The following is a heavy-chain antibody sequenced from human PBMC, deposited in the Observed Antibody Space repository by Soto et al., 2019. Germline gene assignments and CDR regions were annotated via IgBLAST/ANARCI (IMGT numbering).Heavy chain of an antibody. CDR1: GGSIGTYF. Sequence: VQLQESGPGLVKPSETLSLNCSVSGGSIGTYFWGWIRQPPGKGLEWIGHIYYSGSTSYNPSLRSRVTISLDTSKNQFSLRLRSVSAADTAVYYCARSYGDLTDYWGQGTLVTVSS. J-gene: IGHJ4*02. CDR2: IYYSGST. D-gene: IGHD4-17*01. CDR3: ARSYGDLTDY. V-gene: IGHV4-59*08.